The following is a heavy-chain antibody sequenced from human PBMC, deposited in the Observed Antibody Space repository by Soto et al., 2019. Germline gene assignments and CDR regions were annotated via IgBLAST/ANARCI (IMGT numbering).Heavy chain of an antibody. J-gene: IGHJ5*02. CDR1: GFTFSSYE. D-gene: IGHD6-6*01. CDR3: APQPVHVYEASTKWVEP. Sequence: EVLLVESGGGLVQPGWSLRLSCTASGFTFSSYEMNLVRQAPGKGLEWISYISTSGRTIFDAGSVTVRFTISRDNTRNTLFLQMDSLRPADTAVDYCAPQPVHVYEASTKWVEPWGPGTLVIVSS. CDR2: ISTSGRTI. V-gene: IGHV3-48*03.